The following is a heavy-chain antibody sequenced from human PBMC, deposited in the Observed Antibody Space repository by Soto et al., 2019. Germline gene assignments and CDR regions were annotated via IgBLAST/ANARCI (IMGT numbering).Heavy chain of an antibody. V-gene: IGHV3-23*01. D-gene: IGHD6-13*01. Sequence: GGSLRLSCAASGFTFSNYAMSWVRQAPGKGLEWVSSITASGHTTYYADSLEGRFTISRDNSRNTLYLQMNNLRAEDTAIYYCAKDQGSTWYMGHDYWGQGTLVTVSS. J-gene: IGHJ4*02. CDR2: ITASGHTT. CDR1: GFTFSNYA. CDR3: AKDQGSTWYMGHDY.